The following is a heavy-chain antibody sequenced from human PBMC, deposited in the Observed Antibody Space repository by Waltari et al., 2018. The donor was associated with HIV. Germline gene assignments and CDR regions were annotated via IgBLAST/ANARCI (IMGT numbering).Heavy chain of an antibody. CDR2: MNPNSGNT. Sequence: QVQLVQSGAEVKKPGASVKVSCKASGYTFTSYDINWVRQATGQGLEWMGWMNPNSGNTGYAQKFQGRVTMTRNTSISTAYMELSSLRSEDTAVYYCARGPLVLGTPAPYGMDVWGQGTTVTVSS. D-gene: IGHD7-27*01. V-gene: IGHV1-8*01. CDR3: ARGPLVLGTPAPYGMDV. CDR1: GYTFTSYD. J-gene: IGHJ6*02.